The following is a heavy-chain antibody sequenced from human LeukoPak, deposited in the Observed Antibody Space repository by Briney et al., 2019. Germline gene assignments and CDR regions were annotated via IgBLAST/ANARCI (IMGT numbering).Heavy chain of an antibody. CDR1: GFDFRSYW. CDR2: ISISSSSV. V-gene: IGHV3-48*04. CDR3: ARVGETAMVAPYYYYYGMDV. Sequence: PGGSLRLSCAASGFDFRSYWMSWVRQAPGKGLEWVSYISISSSSVYYADSVKGRFTISRDNAKNSLYLQMNSLRAEDTAIYYCARVGETAMVAPYYYYYGMDVWGQGTTVTVSS. D-gene: IGHD5-18*01. J-gene: IGHJ6*02.